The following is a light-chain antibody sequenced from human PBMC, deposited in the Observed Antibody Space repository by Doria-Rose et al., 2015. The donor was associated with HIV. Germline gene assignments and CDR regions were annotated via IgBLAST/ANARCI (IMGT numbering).Light chain of an antibody. CDR3: QQYNSPPFT. J-gene: IGKJ3*01. CDR2: KAS. Sequence: DIRLTQSPSTLSASVGDRVTITCRASQSISSWLAWYQQEPGKAPKLLIYKASSLESGVPSRFSGSGSGTEFTLTISSLQPDDFATYYCQQYNSPPFTFGPGTKVDIK. V-gene: IGKV1-5*03. CDR1: QSISSW.